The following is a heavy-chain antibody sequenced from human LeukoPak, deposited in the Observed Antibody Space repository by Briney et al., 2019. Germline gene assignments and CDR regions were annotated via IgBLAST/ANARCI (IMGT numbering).Heavy chain of an antibody. CDR3: ARGGRWELPRPYAFDI. CDR1: GYTFTSYG. CDR2: ISVYSGHT. V-gene: IGHV1-18*01. Sequence: ASVKVSCKASGYTFTSYGISWVRQAPGQGLEWMGWISVYSGHTNYAQNLQGRVTMTTDTSTSTAYMELRNVRSDDTAVYYCARGGRWELPRPYAFDIWGQGTMVTVSS. D-gene: IGHD1-26*01. J-gene: IGHJ3*02.